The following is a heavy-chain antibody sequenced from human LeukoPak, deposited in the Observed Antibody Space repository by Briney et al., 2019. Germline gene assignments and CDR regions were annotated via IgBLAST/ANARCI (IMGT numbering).Heavy chain of an antibody. D-gene: IGHD1-26*01. Sequence: PSETLSLTCTVSGGSISSYYWSWIRQPPGKGLEWIGYIYYSGSTNYNPSLKSRVTISVDTSKSQFSLKLSSVTAADTAVYYCARDTPRGSYLDYWGQGTLVTVSS. CDR1: GGSISSYY. V-gene: IGHV4-59*01. J-gene: IGHJ4*02. CDR3: ARDTPRGSYLDY. CDR2: IYYSGST.